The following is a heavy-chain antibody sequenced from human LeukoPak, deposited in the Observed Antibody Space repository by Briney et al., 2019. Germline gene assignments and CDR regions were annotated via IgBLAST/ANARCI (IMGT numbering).Heavy chain of an antibody. V-gene: IGHV3-30*04. CDR1: GFTFSSYA. Sequence: GGSLRLSCAASGFTFSSYAMHWVRQAPGKGLEWVAFISYDGSNKYYADSVKGRFTISRDNSKNTLYLQMNSLRAEDTAVYYCAREGRYYYGSGSPAYYYYGMDVWGQGTTVTVSS. CDR3: AREGRYYYGSGSPAYYYYGMDV. CDR2: ISYDGSNK. D-gene: IGHD3-10*01. J-gene: IGHJ6*02.